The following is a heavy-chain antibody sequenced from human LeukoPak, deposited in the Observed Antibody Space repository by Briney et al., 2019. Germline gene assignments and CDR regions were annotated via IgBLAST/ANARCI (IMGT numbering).Heavy chain of an antibody. Sequence: SETLSLTCAVYGGSFSGYYWSWIRQPPGKGLEWIGEINHSGSTNYNPSLKSRVTTSLDTSKNQFSLKLSSVTAADTAVYYCARNIAAAAPWYFDLWGRGTLVTVSS. CDR1: GGSFSGYY. J-gene: IGHJ2*01. CDR3: ARNIAAAAPWYFDL. D-gene: IGHD6-13*01. V-gene: IGHV4-34*01. CDR2: INHSGST.